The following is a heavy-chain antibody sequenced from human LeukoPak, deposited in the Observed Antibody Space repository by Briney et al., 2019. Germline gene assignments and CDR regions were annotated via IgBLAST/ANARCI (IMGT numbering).Heavy chain of an antibody. J-gene: IGHJ4*02. V-gene: IGHV3-23*01. D-gene: IGHD3-22*01. CDR2: IGGLGGST. CDR3: AKRPDRSYYDRTGYYYFDY. CDR1: GFTFSNYN. Sequence: GGSLRLSCAASGFTFSNYNMSWVRQAPGKGLEWVSSIGGLGGSTFYAVSVKGRFTISRDNSKNTLYLQMNSLRAEDTAVYYCAKRPDRSYYDRTGYYYFDYWGQGTLVTVSS.